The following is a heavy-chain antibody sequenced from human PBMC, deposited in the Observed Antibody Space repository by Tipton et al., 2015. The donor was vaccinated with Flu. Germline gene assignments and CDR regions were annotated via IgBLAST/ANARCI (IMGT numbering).Heavy chain of an antibody. D-gene: IGHD3-3*01. Sequence: SLRLSCAASGFTFSSYGMHWVRQAPGKGLEWVAVIWYDGSNKYYADSVKGRFTISRDNSKNTLYLQMNSLRAEDTAVYYCARGAKYDFWSGSTYYYYYYMDVWGKGTTVTVSS. V-gene: IGHV3-33*08. CDR1: GFTFSSYG. CDR3: ARGAKYDFWSGSTYYYYYYMDV. CDR2: IWYDGSNK. J-gene: IGHJ6*03.